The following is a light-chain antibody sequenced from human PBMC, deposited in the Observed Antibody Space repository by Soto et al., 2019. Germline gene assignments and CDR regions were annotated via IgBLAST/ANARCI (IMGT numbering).Light chain of an antibody. Sequence: DIEMTQSPSTLSASVGDRLTITCRASQTIRRWLAWYQQRPGKAPKVLIYDASTLESGVPARFSGSGSETEFTLNISSLQPEDSENYYCQHYNRDQWKFGQGTKVEIK. CDR2: DAS. J-gene: IGKJ1*01. CDR1: QTIRRW. CDR3: QHYNRDQWK. V-gene: IGKV1-5*01.